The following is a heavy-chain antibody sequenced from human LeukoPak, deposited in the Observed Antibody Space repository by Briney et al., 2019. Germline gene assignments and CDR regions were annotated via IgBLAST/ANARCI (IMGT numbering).Heavy chain of an antibody. CDR1: GGSFTFTSHA. CDR3: SGFFYDNSGDAFDI. J-gene: IGHJ3*02. D-gene: IGHD3-22*01. V-gene: IGHV1-69*01. CDR2: LIPIYGSA. Sequence: ASVKVSCKASGGSFTFTSHALSWVRQAPGQGLEWVGGLIPIYGSANYAQKFQGRVTITSDESTRTVYMELSSLRPEDSAVYYCSGFFYDNSGDAFDIWGQGTMVTVSS.